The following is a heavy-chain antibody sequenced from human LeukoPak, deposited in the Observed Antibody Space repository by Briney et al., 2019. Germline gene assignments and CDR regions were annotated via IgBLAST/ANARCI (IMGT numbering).Heavy chain of an antibody. CDR1: GGSVSSGSYY. V-gene: IGHV4-61*01. D-gene: IGHD3-22*01. CDR2: IYYSGST. CDR3: ARETYYYDSSGYYYYYYGMDV. J-gene: IGHJ6*02. Sequence: SETLSLTCTVSGGSVSSGSYYWSWIRQPPGKGLEWIGYIYYSGSTNYNPSLKSRATISVDTSKNQFSLKPSSVTAADTAVYYCARETYYYDSSGYYYYYYGMDVWGRGTTVTVSS.